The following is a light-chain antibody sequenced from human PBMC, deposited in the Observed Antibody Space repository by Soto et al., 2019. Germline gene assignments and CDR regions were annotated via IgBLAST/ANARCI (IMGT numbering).Light chain of an antibody. J-gene: IGKJ3*01. Sequence: DFQMTQSPSSLSASVGDRVTITCRASQDIGTFLNWYQQKPGKPPNLLIYAASNLLSGDSSRFRGSGSGTDFTLTISSLQPEDFATYYCQQSYSTPQITFGPGTKVDMK. CDR1: QDIGTF. CDR2: AAS. CDR3: QQSYSTPQIT. V-gene: IGKV1-39*01.